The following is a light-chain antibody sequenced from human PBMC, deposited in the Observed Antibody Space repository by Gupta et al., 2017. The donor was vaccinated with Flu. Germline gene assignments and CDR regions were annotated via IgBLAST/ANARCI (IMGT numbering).Light chain of an antibody. CDR2: DVT. Sequence: QSALTQPASVSGSPGQSIPISCTGTSSDVGGSNYVSWYQQHPGKAPKLIIYDVTNRPSGVSSRFSGSKSGNTASLTISGLEAEDESDYFCSSYTSTNTFYVFGTGTKVTVL. J-gene: IGLJ1*01. CDR1: SSDVGGSNY. V-gene: IGLV2-14*01. CDR3: SSYTSTNTFYV.